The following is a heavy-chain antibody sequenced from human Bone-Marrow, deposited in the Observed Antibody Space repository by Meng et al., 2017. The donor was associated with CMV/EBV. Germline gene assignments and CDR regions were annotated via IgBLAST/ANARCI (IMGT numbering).Heavy chain of an antibody. D-gene: IGHD2-2*01. CDR2: IIPIFGTA. Sequence: SVKVSCKASGCTFSSYAISWVRQAPGQGLEWMGGIIPIFGTANYAQKFQGRVTITTDESTSTAYMELSSLRSEDTAVYYCARGSIGYCSSTSCYLRTFSVMDVWGQGTTVTVSS. J-gene: IGHJ6*02. CDR1: GCTFSSYA. CDR3: ARGSIGYCSSTSCYLRTFSVMDV. V-gene: IGHV1-69*05.